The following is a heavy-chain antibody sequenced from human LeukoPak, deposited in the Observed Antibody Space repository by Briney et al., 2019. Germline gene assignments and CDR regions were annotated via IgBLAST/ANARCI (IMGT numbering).Heavy chain of an antibody. CDR3: ARGTSVWDSSGYYFVY. V-gene: IGHV4-39*07. D-gene: IGHD3-22*01. Sequence: SGTLSLTCTVSGGSISSGSYYWGWIRQPPGKGLEWIGSIYHSGSTYYNPSLKSRVTISVDTSKNQFSLKLSSVTAADTAVYYCARGTSVWDSSGYYFVYWGQGTLVTVSS. CDR2: IYHSGST. J-gene: IGHJ4*02. CDR1: GGSISSGSYY.